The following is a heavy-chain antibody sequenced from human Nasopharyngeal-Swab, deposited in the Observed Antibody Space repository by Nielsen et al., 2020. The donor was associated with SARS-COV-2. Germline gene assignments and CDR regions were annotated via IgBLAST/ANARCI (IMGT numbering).Heavy chain of an antibody. J-gene: IGHJ4*02. CDR2: ITGRGSTR. D-gene: IGHD5-12*01. CDR1: GFTFTSYA. Sequence: GESLKISCAASGFTFTSYAMSWVRQAPGQGLEWVSTITGRGSTRYYGDSVRGRFTISRDNSKNTLYLEMTSLRAEDTAIYYCVKGRGYSGYDGRFDYWGQGTLVTVSS. V-gene: IGHV3-23*01. CDR3: VKGRGYSGYDGRFDY.